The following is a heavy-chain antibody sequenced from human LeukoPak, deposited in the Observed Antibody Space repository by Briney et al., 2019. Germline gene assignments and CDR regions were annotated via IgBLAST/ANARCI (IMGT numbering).Heavy chain of an antibody. D-gene: IGHD6-13*01. CDR2: IDNGGSGT. Sequence: GGSLRLSCAASGFSFNRHWMHWVRQAPGKGPVWVSRIDNGGSGTGYADSVKGRFTVSRDNAKNTLYLQMSSLRVEDTAVYYCARGLEAAGTDYWGQGTLVTVSS. CDR1: GFSFNRHW. CDR3: ARGLEAAGTDY. J-gene: IGHJ4*02. V-gene: IGHV3-74*01.